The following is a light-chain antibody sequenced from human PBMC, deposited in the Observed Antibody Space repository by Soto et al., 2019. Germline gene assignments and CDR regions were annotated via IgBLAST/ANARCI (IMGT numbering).Light chain of an antibody. V-gene: IGLV1-44*01. CDR1: SSNIGSNT. Sequence: QSVLTQPPSASGTPGQRVTISCSGSSSNIGSNTVNWYQQLPGTAPKPLIYSNNQRPSGVPDRFSGSKSGTSASLAISGLQSEDEADDYCAAWDDSLNGQVVFGGGTKLTVL. CDR2: SNN. J-gene: IGLJ2*01. CDR3: AAWDDSLNGQVV.